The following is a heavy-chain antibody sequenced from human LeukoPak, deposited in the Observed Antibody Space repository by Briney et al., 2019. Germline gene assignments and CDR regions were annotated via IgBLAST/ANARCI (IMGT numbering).Heavy chain of an antibody. CDR2: IKSKTDAGTT. Sequence: PGGSLRLSCAASGFTFSSYEMNWVRQAPGKGLEWVGRIKSKTDAGTTDYAAPVKGRFIISRDDSKNTLYLQMNSLKTEDTAVYYCTTDYYENSSAYYRYWGQGTLVTVSS. V-gene: IGHV3-15*01. CDR1: GFTFSSYE. J-gene: IGHJ4*02. D-gene: IGHD3-22*01. CDR3: TTDYYENSSAYYRY.